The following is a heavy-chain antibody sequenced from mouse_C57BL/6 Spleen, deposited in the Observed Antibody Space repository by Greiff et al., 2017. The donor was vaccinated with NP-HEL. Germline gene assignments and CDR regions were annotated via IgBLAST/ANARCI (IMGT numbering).Heavy chain of an antibody. CDR3: AREGYDGYCDY. V-gene: IGHV1-22*01. Sequence: VQLKQSGPELVKPGASVKMSCKASGYTFTDYNMHWVKQSHGKSLEWIGYINPNNGGTSYNQKFKGKATLTVNKSSSTAYMELRSLTSEDSAVYYCAREGYDGYCDYWGQGTTLTVSS. CDR2: INPNNGGT. CDR1: GYTFTDYN. J-gene: IGHJ2*01. D-gene: IGHD2-3*01.